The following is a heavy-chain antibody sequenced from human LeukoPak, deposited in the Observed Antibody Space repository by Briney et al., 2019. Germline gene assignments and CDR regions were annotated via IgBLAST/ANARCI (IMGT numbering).Heavy chain of an antibody. V-gene: IGHV3-48*04. CDR1: GFTFSSYN. D-gene: IGHD1-26*01. CDR2: VDYNSKTI. J-gene: IGHJ4*02. CDR3: VRSGGY. Sequence: GGSLRLSCVASGFTFSSYNMNWVRQAPGKGLEWVSHVDYNSKTIYYADSVKGRFTISRDNAKNSLCLQMNSLRAEDTAIYYCVRSGGYWGQGTLVTVSS.